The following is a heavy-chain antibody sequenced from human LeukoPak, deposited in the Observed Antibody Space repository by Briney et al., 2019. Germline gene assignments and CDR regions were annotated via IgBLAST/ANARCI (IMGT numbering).Heavy chain of an antibody. J-gene: IGHJ3*02. Sequence: PGGSLRLSCAASGFTFSDYYMSWIRQAPGKGLEWIGYIYYSGSTNYNPSLKSRVTISVDTSKNQFSLKLSSVTAADTAVYYCARDRDHYYGSGSRLLDAFDIWGQGTMVTVSS. CDR1: GFTFSDYY. V-gene: IGHV4-59*01. CDR2: IYYSGST. D-gene: IGHD3-10*01. CDR3: ARDRDHYYGSGSRLLDAFDI.